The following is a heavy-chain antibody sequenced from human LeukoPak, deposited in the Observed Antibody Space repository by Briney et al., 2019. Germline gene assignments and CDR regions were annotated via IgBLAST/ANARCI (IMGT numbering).Heavy chain of an antibody. J-gene: IGHJ3*02. D-gene: IGHD2-2*01. CDR3: TTVSTLVVPAEDAFDI. CDR1: GLTFRNAW. CDR2: IKSKTDGGTT. Sequence: GGSLRLSCAASGLTFRNAWMTWVRQAPGKGLEWVGRIKSKTDGGTTDYAAPVNGRFTISRDDSKNTLYLQMNSLKTEDTAVYYCTTVSTLVVPAEDAFDIWGQGTMVTVSS. V-gene: IGHV3-15*01.